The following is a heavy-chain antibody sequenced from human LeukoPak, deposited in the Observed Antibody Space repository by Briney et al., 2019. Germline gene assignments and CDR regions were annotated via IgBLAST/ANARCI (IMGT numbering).Heavy chain of an antibody. J-gene: IGHJ4*02. Sequence: PGGSLRLSCTVSGFTLSSYEMSWIRQAPGKGLEWVSSIDYDGGSGHYADSVKGRFTISRDNSKNTLYLQMNSLRAEDTAVYYCARRAGGYSHPYDYWGQGILVTVSS. CDR3: ARRAGGYSHPYDY. V-gene: IGHV3-23*01. D-gene: IGHD4-23*01. CDR1: GFTLSSYE. CDR2: IDYDGGSG.